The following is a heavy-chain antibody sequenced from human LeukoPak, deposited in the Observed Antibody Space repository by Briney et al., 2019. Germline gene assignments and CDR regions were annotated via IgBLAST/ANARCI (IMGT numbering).Heavy chain of an antibody. V-gene: IGHV3-74*03. J-gene: IGHJ4*02. CDR3: ARDASVYNTFDY. Sequence: GGSLRLSCAASGFTFSSFWMHWVRQAPGKGLVWVSGIKSDGSLTKYADSVKGRFTISRDNAKNSLYLQMNSLRAEDTAVYLCARDASVYNTFDYWGQGTLVTVSS. CDR1: GFTFSSFW. D-gene: IGHD5/OR15-5a*01. CDR2: IKSDGSLT.